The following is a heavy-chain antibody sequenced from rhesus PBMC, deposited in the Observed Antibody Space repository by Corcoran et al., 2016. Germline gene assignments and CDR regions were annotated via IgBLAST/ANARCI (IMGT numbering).Heavy chain of an antibody. CDR2: ISYTGGSK. J-gene: IGHJ5-2*02. Sequence: EVQLVESGGGLAKPGGSLRLSCAASGFSFSDYYMYWVRQAPGTGLEWVSGISYTGGSKYYADSVKGRFTISRENAKNTLYLQMDSLRAEDTAVYYCARDLGYCTGSGCYVGDSLDVWGRGVLVTVSS. CDR1: GFSFSDYY. D-gene: IGHD2-21*01. CDR3: ARDLGYCTGSGCYVGDSLDV. V-gene: IGHV3S18*01.